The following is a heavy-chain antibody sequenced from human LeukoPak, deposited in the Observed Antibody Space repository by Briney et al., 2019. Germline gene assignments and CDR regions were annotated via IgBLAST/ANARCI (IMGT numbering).Heavy chain of an antibody. CDR3: ARGPRGLDC. V-gene: IGHV3-30*03. CDR2: ISYDGTNK. Sequence: GRSPRLACAASGFTFSSYVMHWVRQAPGKGLEWVALISYDGTNKYYADSVKGRFTISRDNSKNTLYLQMNSLRAEDTAVYYCARGPRGLDCWGQGTLVTVSS. CDR1: GFTFSSYV. J-gene: IGHJ4*02.